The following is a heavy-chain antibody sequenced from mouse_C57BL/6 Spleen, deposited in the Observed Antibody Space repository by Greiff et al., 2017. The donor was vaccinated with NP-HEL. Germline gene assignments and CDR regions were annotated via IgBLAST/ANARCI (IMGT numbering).Heavy chain of an antibody. D-gene: IGHD2-1*01. J-gene: IGHJ2*01. V-gene: IGHV1-50*01. CDR3: ARSDPIYYGHYFDY. CDR1: GYTFTSYW. Sequence: QVQLQQPGAELVKPGASVKLSCKASGYTFTSYWMQWVKQRPGQGLEWIGEIDPSDSYTNYNQKFKGKATLTVDTSSSTAYMQLSSLTSEDSAVYYCARSDPIYYGHYFDYWGQGTTLTVSS. CDR2: IDPSDSYT.